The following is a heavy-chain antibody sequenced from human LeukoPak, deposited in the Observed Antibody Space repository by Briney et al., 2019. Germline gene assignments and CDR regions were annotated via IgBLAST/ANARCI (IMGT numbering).Heavy chain of an antibody. CDR2: INTSGGST. Sequence: GASVKVSCKTSGYTFTSYYMHWVRQAPGQGLEWMGIINTSGGSTTYAQKFRGRVSMTRDTSTSTVYLEVSSLRSEDTAVYYCARSQGGNTLWFDPWGQGTLVTVSS. V-gene: IGHV1-46*01. CDR3: ARSQGGNTLWFDP. D-gene: IGHD1-7*01. J-gene: IGHJ5*02. CDR1: GYTFTSYY.